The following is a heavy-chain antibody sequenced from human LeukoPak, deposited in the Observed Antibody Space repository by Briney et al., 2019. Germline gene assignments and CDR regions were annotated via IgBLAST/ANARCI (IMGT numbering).Heavy chain of an antibody. V-gene: IGHV5-10-1*01. CDR3: ARRVAGKGNWFDP. J-gene: IGHJ5*02. Sequence: GESLKIPCKGSGYSFTSYWISWVRQMPGRGLEWMGRIDPSDSYTNYSPSFQGHVTISADKSISTAYLQWSSLKASDTAMYYCARRVAGKGNWFDPWGQGTLVTVSS. CDR1: GYSFTSYW. D-gene: IGHD6-19*01. CDR2: IDPSDSYT.